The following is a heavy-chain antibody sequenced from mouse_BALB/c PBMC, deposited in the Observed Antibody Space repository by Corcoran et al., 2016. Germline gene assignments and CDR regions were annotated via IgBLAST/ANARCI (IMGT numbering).Heavy chain of an antibody. D-gene: IGHD2-3*01. Sequence: QIQLQQSGPELVKPGASVKISCKASGYTFTDYYINWVKQKPGQGLEWIGWIYPGNGNTKYNEKFNGKATLTVDTSSSTAYMQLSSLTSEDTAVYVCARWLLPYYAMDYWGQGTSVTVSS. V-gene: IGHV1-84*02. CDR3: ARWLLPYYAMDY. CDR2: IYPGNGNT. CDR1: GYTFTDYY. J-gene: IGHJ4*01.